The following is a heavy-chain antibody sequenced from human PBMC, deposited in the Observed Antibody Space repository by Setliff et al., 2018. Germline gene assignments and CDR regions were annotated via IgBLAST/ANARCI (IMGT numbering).Heavy chain of an antibody. CDR3: ARVLAADTYHDF. CDR2: IDPKSGRT. J-gene: IGHJ4*02. CDR1: GYPFVGYF. D-gene: IGHD3-3*02. V-gene: IGHV1-2*02. Sequence: GASVKVSCKTSGYPFVGYFIYWMRQAPGQGLEWVGWIDPKSGRTKYAVKFQGRVTVTSDTSINTAYMQLSGLTSDDTAVYYCARVLAADTYHDFWGQGTLVTVSS.